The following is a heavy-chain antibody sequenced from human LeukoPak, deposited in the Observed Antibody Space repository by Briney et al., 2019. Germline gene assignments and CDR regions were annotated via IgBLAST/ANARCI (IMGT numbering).Heavy chain of an antibody. J-gene: IGHJ6*02. CDR2: IYYSGST. CDR1: GGSISRSSYY. D-gene: IGHD6-13*01. CDR3: ARQYSSSWYGLYYYYGMDV. V-gene: IGHV4-39*01. Sequence: PSETLSLTCTVSGGSISRSSYYWGWIRQPPGKGLEWIGSIYYSGSTYYNPSLKSRVTIPVDTSKNQFSLKLSSVTAADTAVYYCARQYSSSWYGLYYYYGMDVWGQGTTVTVSS.